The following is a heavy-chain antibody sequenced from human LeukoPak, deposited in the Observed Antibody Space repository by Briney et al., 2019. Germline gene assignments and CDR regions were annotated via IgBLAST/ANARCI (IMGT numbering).Heavy chain of an antibody. CDR3: ARAGTGDRSTVFDS. CDR2: INHAGST. J-gene: IGHJ4*02. V-gene: IGHV4-34*01. D-gene: IGHD7-27*01. Sequence: SETLSLTCAVYGGSFSGYYWNWIRQPPGKGLEWIGEINHAGSTNYNPSLKSRVTISVDTSKSQFSLRLSSVTAADTAVYYCARAGTGDRSTVFDSWGRGTPVTVSP. CDR1: GGSFSGYY.